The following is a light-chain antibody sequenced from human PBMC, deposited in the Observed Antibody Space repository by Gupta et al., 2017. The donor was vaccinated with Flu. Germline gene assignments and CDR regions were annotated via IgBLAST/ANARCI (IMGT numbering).Light chain of an antibody. V-gene: IGKV4-1*01. CDR2: WES. Sequence: DIVMTQSPDSLAVSLGERATINCNSSQSVLYSSNSKNYLAWYQQKTRQHPKLLIYWESTRESGVPDRFSGSGSGTDFTLTISSLQAEDVAVYYCQQYYRAPPWTFGQGTKVEIK. CDR1: QSVLYSSNSKNY. CDR3: QQYYRAPPWT. J-gene: IGKJ1*01.